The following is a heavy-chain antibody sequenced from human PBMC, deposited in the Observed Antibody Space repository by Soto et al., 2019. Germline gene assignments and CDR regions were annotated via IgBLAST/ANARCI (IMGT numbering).Heavy chain of an antibody. J-gene: IGHJ4*02. CDR1: GGSISGHS. CDR3: VRGRSYSVYDF. Sequence: PSETLSLTCTVPGGSISGHSWVWIRQPAGKGLEWIGHIYPGGSTSYNPSLRSRVTMSLDTSTNKIFLNLTSVTAADTAVFYCVRGRSYSVYDFWGPGTLVTVSS. CDR2: IYPGGST. D-gene: IGHD5-12*01. V-gene: IGHV4-4*07.